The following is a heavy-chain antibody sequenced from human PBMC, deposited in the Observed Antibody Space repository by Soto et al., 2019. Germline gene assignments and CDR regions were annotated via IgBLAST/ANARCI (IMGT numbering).Heavy chain of an antibody. V-gene: IGHV3-30*18. CDR3: AKDRSMVTFGGQGGLDC. CDR2: ISYDGRNK. J-gene: IGHJ4*02. D-gene: IGHD3-16*01. Sequence: AGGSLRLSCVASGFTFSSYGMHWVRQAPGKGLEWVAIISYDGRNKYYPDSVKGRFTISRENSKNTLYLQMNSLRADDTAVYYCAKDRSMVTFGGQGGLDCWGEGTLVTVSS. CDR1: GFTFSSYG.